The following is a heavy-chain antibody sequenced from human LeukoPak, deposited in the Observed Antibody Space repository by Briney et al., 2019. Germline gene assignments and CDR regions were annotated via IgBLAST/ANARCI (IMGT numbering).Heavy chain of an antibody. V-gene: IGHV1-8*01. J-gene: IGHJ3*02. D-gene: IGHD3-3*01. CDR1: GYTFTSYD. Sequence: GASVKVSCKASGYTFTSYDINWVRQATGQGLEWMGWMNPNRGNTGYAQKFKGRVTMTRNTSIGTASLDLSILTPGDTAVYYCARGNPLGLEWFEDAFDIWGQGTMVTVSS. CDR2: MNPNRGNT. CDR3: ARGNPLGLEWFEDAFDI.